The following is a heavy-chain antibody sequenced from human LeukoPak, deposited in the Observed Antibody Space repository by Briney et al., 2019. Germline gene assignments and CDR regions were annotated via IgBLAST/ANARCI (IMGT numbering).Heavy chain of an antibody. CDR2: ISYDGSNK. D-gene: IGHD3-22*01. CDR3: AKEGSGYYYVDY. J-gene: IGHJ4*02. V-gene: IGHV3-30*18. Sequence: GGSLRLSCAASGSTFSSYGMHWVRQAPGKGLEWVAVISYDGSNKYYADSVKGRFTISRDNSKNTLYLQMNSLRAEDTAVYYCAKEGSGYYYVDYWGQGTLVTVSS. CDR1: GSTFSSYG.